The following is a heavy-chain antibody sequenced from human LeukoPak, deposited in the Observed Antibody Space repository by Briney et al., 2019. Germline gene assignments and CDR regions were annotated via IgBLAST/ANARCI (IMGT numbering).Heavy chain of an antibody. CDR2: ISGSGGST. CDR3: ATLGWGSMITFGGVIVIPRGEDY. J-gene: IGHJ4*02. Sequence: GGSLSLSRAPSGFTFSSYAMSWVRQAPGKGLEWVSAISGSGGSTYYADSVKGRFTISRDNSKNTLYLQMNSLRAEDTAVYYCATLGWGSMITFGGVIVIPRGEDYWGQGTLVTVSS. V-gene: IGHV3-23*01. CDR1: GFTFSSYA. D-gene: IGHD3-16*02.